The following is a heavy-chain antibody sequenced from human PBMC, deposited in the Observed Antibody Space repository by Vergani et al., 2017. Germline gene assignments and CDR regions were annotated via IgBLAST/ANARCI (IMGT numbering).Heavy chain of an antibody. J-gene: IGHJ1*01. D-gene: IGHD6-19*01. CDR1: GFTFSSYA. CDR3: AKYTSGWGSRSEYFQH. CDR2: ISGSGGSN. V-gene: IGHV3-23*01. Sequence: EVQLLESGGGLVQPGGSLRLSCAASGFTFSSYAMSWVRQAPGKGLEWVSAISGSGGSNYYADSVKGRFTISRDNSKHTLYLQMNSLIAEDTAVSYCAKYTSGWGSRSEYFQHWGQGTLVTVSS.